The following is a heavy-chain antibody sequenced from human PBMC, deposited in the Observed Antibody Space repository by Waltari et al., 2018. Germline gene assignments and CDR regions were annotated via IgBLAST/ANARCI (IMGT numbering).Heavy chain of an antibody. D-gene: IGHD3-10*01. J-gene: IGHJ5*02. Sequence: EVRLAEAGGGRVKPGGPVRLSCTPSGLDLTGSDGSCVRRAPGTGLEWVSSIGGTHSNIFYADSVKGRFTVSRDNAKNALYLQMDNLRAEDSGLYFCTRDLYGSGGDWFDPWGQGTLVTVSS. CDR3: TRDLYGSGGDWFDP. V-gene: IGHV3-21*03. CDR1: GLDLTGSD. CDR2: IGGTHSNI.